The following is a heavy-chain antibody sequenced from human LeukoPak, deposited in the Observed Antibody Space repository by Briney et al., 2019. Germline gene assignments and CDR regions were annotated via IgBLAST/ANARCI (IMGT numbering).Heavy chain of an antibody. CDR1: GYTFTGYY. CDR3: AIYYDSNGYYLDP. D-gene: IGHD3-22*01. J-gene: IGHJ5*02. Sequence: ASVKVSCKASGYTFTGYYMHWVRQAPGQGLEWMGWINPNSGGTNYAQKFQGRVTMTRDTSISTAYMELSRLRSDDTAVYYCAIYYDSNGYYLDPWGQGTLVTVSS. CDR2: INPNSGGT. V-gene: IGHV1-2*02.